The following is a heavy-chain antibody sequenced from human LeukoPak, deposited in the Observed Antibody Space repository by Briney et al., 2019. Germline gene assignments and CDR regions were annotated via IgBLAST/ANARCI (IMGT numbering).Heavy chain of an antibody. Sequence: TGGSLTPSCAASGFTVSTKYMNWVRQAPGKGLEWVSILYSGSDTYYADSVKGRFTISRDSSKNMLFLHMNSLRAEDTAVYYCARVGDHFHWYLDLWGRGTLVTVSS. CDR3: ARVGDHFHWYLDL. D-gene: IGHD5-24*01. CDR2: LYSGSDT. V-gene: IGHV3-53*01. CDR1: GFTVSTKY. J-gene: IGHJ2*01.